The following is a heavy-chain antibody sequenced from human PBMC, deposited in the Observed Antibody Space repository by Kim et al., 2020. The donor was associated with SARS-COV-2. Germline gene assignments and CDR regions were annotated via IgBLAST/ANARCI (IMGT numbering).Heavy chain of an antibody. J-gene: IGHJ5*02. CDR3: ARRFGNVWFAWFDP. CDR1: GDSISTISYY. Sequence: SETLSLTCSVSGDSISTISYYWGWIRQPPGKGLEYIGSIYHNGSTYYNPSLKSRVTISVDTSKNQFSLKVRSVTAADTGIYYCARRFGNVWFAWFDPGGQGTLVTVSS. D-gene: IGHD3-10*01. CDR2: IYHNGST. V-gene: IGHV4-39*01.